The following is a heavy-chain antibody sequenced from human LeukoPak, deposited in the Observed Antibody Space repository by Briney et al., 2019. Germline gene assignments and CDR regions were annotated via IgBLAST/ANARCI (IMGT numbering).Heavy chain of an antibody. V-gene: IGHV4-61*01. CDR2: IYYSGST. J-gene: IGHJ5*02. Sequence: SSETLSLTRTVSGGSVNSGNYYWSWIRQPPGKGLEWIGYIYYSGSTNYNPSLKSRVTISVDTSKNQFSLKLSSVTAADTAVYYCARGRVRFDPWGQGTLVTVSS. D-gene: IGHD3-10*01. CDR1: GGSVNSGNYY. CDR3: ARGRVRFDP.